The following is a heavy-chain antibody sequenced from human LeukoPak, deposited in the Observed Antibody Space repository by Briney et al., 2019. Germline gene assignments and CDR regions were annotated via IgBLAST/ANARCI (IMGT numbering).Heavy chain of an antibody. Sequence: SETLSLTCTVSGGSISSSSYYWGWIRQPPGKGLEWIGSIYYSGSTYYNPSLKSRVTISVDTSKNQFSLKLSSVTAADTAVYYCARMLTKMEYYFDYWGQGTLVTVSS. CDR1: GGSISSSSYY. D-gene: IGHD3-3*01. CDR3: ARMLTKMEYYFDY. V-gene: IGHV4-39*01. CDR2: IYYSGST. J-gene: IGHJ4*02.